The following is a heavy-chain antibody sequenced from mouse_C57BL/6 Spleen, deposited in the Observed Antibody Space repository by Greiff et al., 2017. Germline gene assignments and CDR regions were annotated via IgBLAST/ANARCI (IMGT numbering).Heavy chain of an antibody. CDR3: ARLYYGNYYAMDY. V-gene: IGHV5-6*01. J-gene: IGHJ4*01. CDR2: ISSGGSYT. CDR1: GFTFSSYG. D-gene: IGHD2-1*01. Sequence: EVKLMESGGDLVKPGGSLKLSCAASGFTFSSYGMSWVRQTPDKRLEWVATISSGGSYTYYPDSVKGRFTISRDNAKNTLYLQMSSLKSEDTAMYYCARLYYGNYYAMDYWGQGTSVTVSS.